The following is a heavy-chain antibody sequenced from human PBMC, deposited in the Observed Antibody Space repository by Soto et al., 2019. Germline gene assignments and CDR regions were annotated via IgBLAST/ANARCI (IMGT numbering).Heavy chain of an antibody. Sequence: ASVKVSCKASGYTFTSYYMHWVRQAPGQGLEWMGIINPSGGSTSYAQKFQGRVTMTRDTSTSTVYMELSSLRSEDTAVYYCASQYYYDSSGPLGWFDPWGQGTLVTVSS. CDR2: INPSGGST. V-gene: IGHV1-46*01. D-gene: IGHD3-22*01. CDR1: GYTFTSYY. CDR3: ASQYYYDSSGPLGWFDP. J-gene: IGHJ5*02.